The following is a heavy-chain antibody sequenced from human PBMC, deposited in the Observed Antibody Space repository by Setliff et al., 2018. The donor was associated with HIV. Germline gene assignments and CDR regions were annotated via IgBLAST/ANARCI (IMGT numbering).Heavy chain of an antibody. J-gene: IGHJ3*02. D-gene: IGHD3-22*01. Sequence: PSETLSLTCTVSGDSISSITYSWNWIRQLPGKGLEWIGHIYTSGNADYNPSLKSRPSISVDTSKKHFSLKLSSVTAADTAVYYCAADTGFYFDSTGYSTAFDIWGPGTMVTVSS. CDR1: GDSISSITYS. CDR2: IYTSGNA. V-gene: IGHV4-31*03. CDR3: AADTGFYFDSTGYSTAFDI.